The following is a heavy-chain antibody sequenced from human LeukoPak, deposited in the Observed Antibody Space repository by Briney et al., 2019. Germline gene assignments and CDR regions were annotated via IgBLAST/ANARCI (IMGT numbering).Heavy chain of an antibody. V-gene: IGHV3-21*01. Sequence: GGSLRLSCAASGFTFSSYSMNWVRQAPGKGLEWVSSISSGSSYIYYADSMKGRFTIPRDNAKNSLYLQMNSLRAEDTAVYYCARDRSRGLLDAFDIWGQGTMVTVSS. CDR3: ARDRSRGLLDAFDI. D-gene: IGHD5-18*01. J-gene: IGHJ3*02. CDR2: ISSGSSYI. CDR1: GFTFSSYS.